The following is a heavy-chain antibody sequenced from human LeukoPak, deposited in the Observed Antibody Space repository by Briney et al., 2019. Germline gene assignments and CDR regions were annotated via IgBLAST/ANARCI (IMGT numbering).Heavy chain of an antibody. CDR1: GGSISSYY. V-gene: IGHV4-59*01. J-gene: IGHJ4*02. Sequence: SETLSLTCTVSGGSISSYYWSWIRQPPGKGLEWLGYIYYSGSTNYNPSLKSRVTISVDTSKNQFSLKLSSVTAADTAVYYCARGGYGDSPFDYWGQGTLVTVSS. CDR2: IYYSGST. D-gene: IGHD4-17*01. CDR3: ARGGYGDSPFDY.